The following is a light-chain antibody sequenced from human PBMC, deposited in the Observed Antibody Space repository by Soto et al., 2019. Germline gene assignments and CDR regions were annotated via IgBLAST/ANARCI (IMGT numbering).Light chain of an antibody. CDR2: AAS. CDR1: QGISNY. CDR3: QNYNSAPLT. J-gene: IGKJ4*01. V-gene: IGKV1-27*01. Sequence: DLQMTPAPSPLSASVRDKITLTCRASQGISNYLAWYQQKPGNVPKLLIYAASTLQSGVPSRFSGSGSGTDFTLTISSLQPEDVATYYCQNYNSAPLTFGGGTKVDIK.